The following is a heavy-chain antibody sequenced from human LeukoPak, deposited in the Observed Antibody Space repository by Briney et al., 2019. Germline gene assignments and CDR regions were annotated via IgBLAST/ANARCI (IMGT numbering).Heavy chain of an antibody. CDR1: GFTFSSYW. CDR3: VRGGPGAFDI. CDR2: INNDESGT. J-gene: IGHJ3*02. V-gene: IGHV3-74*01. Sequence: PGGSLRLSCAASGFTFSSYWMHWVRQAPGKGPVWVSRINNDESGTTYADSVKGRFTISRDDAKNTLYLQMNSLRAEDTAVYYCVRGGPGAFDIWGQGTMVTVSS.